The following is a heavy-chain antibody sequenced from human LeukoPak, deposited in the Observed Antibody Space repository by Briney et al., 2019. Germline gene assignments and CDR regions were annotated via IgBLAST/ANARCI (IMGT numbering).Heavy chain of an antibody. CDR2: IYYSGST. J-gene: IGHJ4*02. CDR1: GGSISSSSYY. Sequence: SETLSLTCTVSGGSISSSSYYWGWIRQPPGKGLEWIASIYYSGSTYYNPSLKSRVTISVDTSKNQFSLKLSSVTAADTAVYYCARDGGGSNFDYWGQGTLVTVSS. V-gene: IGHV4-39*07. D-gene: IGHD2-15*01. CDR3: ARDGGGSNFDY.